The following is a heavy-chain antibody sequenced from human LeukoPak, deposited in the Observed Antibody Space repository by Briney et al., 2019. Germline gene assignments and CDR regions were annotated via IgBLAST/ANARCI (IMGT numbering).Heavy chain of an antibody. D-gene: IGHD2-21*02. V-gene: IGHV5-51*01. CDR1: GYTFTDYW. CDR3: ARQRIEVLTTGRWFDP. Sequence: KHGESLKISCQGSGYTFTDYWIGWVRQRPGKGLEWMGIIYPGDSDARYSPSFQGQVTISVARSTSTAYLQWRSLKASDTAIYYCARQRIEVLTTGRWFDPWGQGTLVTVSS. J-gene: IGHJ5*02. CDR2: IYPGDSDA.